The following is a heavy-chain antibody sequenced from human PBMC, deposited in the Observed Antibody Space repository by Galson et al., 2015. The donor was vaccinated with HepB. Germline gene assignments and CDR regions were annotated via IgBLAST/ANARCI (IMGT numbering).Heavy chain of an antibody. Sequence: SLRLSCAASGFTFSSYSMNWVRQAPGKGLEWVSYISSRSSTIYYADSVKGRFTTSRDNAKNSLYLQMNSLRDEDTAVYYCARDLSDMYYYDSSGYATWGPGTLVTVSS. V-gene: IGHV3-48*02. CDR2: ISSRSSTI. J-gene: IGHJ5*02. CDR1: GFTFSSYS. D-gene: IGHD3-22*01. CDR3: ARDLSDMYYYDSSGYAT.